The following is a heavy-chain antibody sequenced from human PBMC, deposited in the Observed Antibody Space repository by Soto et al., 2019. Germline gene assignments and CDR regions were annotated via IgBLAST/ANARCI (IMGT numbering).Heavy chain of an antibody. CDR2: ISAYNGNT. Sequence: QVQLVQSGAEVKKPGASVKVSCKASGYTFTSYGISWVRQAPGQGLEWMGWISAYNGNTNYAQKLQGRVTMTTDTSTSTAYMELRRLRSDDTAVYYCARDYGLGDYGFYYYGMDVWGQGTTVTVSS. D-gene: IGHD3-10*01. V-gene: IGHV1-18*01. J-gene: IGHJ6*02. CDR3: ARDYGLGDYGFYYYGMDV. CDR1: GYTFTSYG.